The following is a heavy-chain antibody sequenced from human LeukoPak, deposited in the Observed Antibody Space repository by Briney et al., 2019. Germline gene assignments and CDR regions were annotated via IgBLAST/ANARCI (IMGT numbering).Heavy chain of an antibody. Sequence: PSETLSLTCTVSGGSINSDSDYWGWIRQPPGKGLELIGNIYYSGNTYYNPSLKSRVTISLDTSKNQFSLQLNSVTPEDTAVYYCAFSSSGENWFDPWGQGTLVTVSS. CDR1: GGSINSDSDY. V-gene: IGHV4-39*07. CDR2: IYYSGNT. CDR3: AFSSSGENWFDP. D-gene: IGHD6-13*01. J-gene: IGHJ5*02.